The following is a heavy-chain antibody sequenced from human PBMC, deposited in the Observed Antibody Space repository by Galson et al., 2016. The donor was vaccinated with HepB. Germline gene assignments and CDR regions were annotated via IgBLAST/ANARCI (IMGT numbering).Heavy chain of an antibody. CDR3: AKDQGELRHYDWLTYDAVDI. CDR1: GFSVKTYA. J-gene: IGHJ3*02. CDR2: LSTNGLSQ. V-gene: IGHV3-30-3*01. Sequence: SLRLSCAASGFSVKTYAVNWVRQAPGKGLEWVAVLSTNGLSQHYADSVKGRFTISKDNSKNTLYLQMNSLRVEDTAIYYCAKDQGELRHYDWLTYDAVDIWGQGTMVIVSS. D-gene: IGHD3-9*01.